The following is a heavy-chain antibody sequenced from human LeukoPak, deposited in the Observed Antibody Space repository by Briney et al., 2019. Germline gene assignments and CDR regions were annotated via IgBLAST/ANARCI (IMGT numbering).Heavy chain of an antibody. Sequence: GGSLRLSCAPSGFTFSSYAMGWVRQAPGKGLEWVSSISGSGGSTYYADSVKGRFTISRDNSKNTLYLQMNSLRAEDTAVYYCAKAVYSSSWYLPRFDYWGQGTLVTVSS. V-gene: IGHV3-23*01. CDR1: GFTFSSYA. J-gene: IGHJ4*02. CDR2: ISGSGGST. CDR3: AKAVYSSSWYLPRFDY. D-gene: IGHD6-13*01.